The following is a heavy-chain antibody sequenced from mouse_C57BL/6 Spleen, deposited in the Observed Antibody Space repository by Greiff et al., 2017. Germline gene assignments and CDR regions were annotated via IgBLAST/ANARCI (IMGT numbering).Heavy chain of an antibody. CDR2: IHPNSGST. J-gene: IGHJ2*01. V-gene: IGHV1-64*01. CDR1: GYTFTSYW. D-gene: IGHD1-2*01. CDR3: ARSPHYLFDY. Sequence: VQLQQSGAELVKPGASVKLSCKASGYTFTSYWMHWVKQRPGQGLEWIGMIHPNSGSTNYNEKFKSKATLTVDKSSSTAYMQLSSLTSEDSAVYYCARSPHYLFDYWGQGTTLTVSS.